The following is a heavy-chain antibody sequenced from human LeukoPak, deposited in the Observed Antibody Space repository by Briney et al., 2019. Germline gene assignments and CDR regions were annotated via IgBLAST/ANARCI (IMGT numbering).Heavy chain of an antibody. J-gene: IGHJ6*02. CDR2: INPSGGST. V-gene: IGHV1-46*01. CDR3: ASSSGYLPTSKSNYYYYGMDV. D-gene: IGHD3-22*01. Sequence: ASVKVSCKASGYTFTSYYMHWVRQAPGQGLEWMGIINPSGGSTSYAQKFQGRVTMTRDTSTSTVYMELSSLRSEDTAMYYCASSSGYLPTSKSNYYYYGMDVWGQGTTVTVSS. CDR1: GYTFTSYY.